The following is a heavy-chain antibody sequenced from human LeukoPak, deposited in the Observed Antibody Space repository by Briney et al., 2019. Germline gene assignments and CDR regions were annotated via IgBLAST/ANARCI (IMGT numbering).Heavy chain of an antibody. CDR3: AKVRGLAAGSESFDY. J-gene: IGHJ4*02. CDR1: GFTFHNYG. D-gene: IGHD6-13*01. CDR2: LRYDGSDE. V-gene: IGHV3-30*02. Sequence: GGSLRLSCAAAGFTFHNYGIHWVRQAPGKGLEWVTFLRYDGSDEYYADSVKGRFTISRDNSKSTLYLQMNSLRPEGTAMYYCAKVRGLAAGSESFDYWGQGTLVTVSS.